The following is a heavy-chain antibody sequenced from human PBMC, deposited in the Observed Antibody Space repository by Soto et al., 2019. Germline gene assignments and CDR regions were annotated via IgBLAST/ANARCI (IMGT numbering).Heavy chain of an antibody. V-gene: IGHV3-23*01. J-gene: IGHJ4*02. CDR2: MKTDGSN. D-gene: IGHD3-10*01. CDR3: AKPYGPLAFDY. CDR1: GFTLSLFG. Sequence: QLLESGGGLVQPGESLRLSCAASGFTLSLFGMTWVRQAPGKGLEWVSSMKTDGSNYYGDSVKGRFTISIANSENTLFLQMNSRRAEAPAVYYCAKPYGPLAFDYWGRGTLVTVS.